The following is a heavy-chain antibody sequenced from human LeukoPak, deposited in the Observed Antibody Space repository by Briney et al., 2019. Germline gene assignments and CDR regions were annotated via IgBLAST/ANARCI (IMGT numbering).Heavy chain of an antibody. CDR2: IYYSGST. J-gene: IGHJ4*02. CDR1: GGSISSYY. D-gene: IGHD3-10*01. CDR3: ARGSGSYDY. V-gene: IGHV4-59*12. Sequence: SETLSLTCTVSGGSISSYYWSWIRQPPGKGLEWIGYIYYSGSTNYNPSLKSRVTISVDTSKNQFSLKLSSVTAADTAVYYCARGSGSYDYWGQGTLVTVSS.